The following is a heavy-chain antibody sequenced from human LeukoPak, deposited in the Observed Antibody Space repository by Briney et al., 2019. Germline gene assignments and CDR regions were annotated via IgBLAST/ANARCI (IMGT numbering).Heavy chain of an antibody. CDR1: GFTFSSYA. D-gene: IGHD3-16*02. CDR2: ISGSGGST. V-gene: IGHV3-23*01. Sequence: PGGSLRLSCAAPGFTFSSYAMSWVRQAPGKGLKWVSPISGSGGSTYYADSVKGRFTISRDNSKNTLYLQMNSLRAEDTAVYYCAKDSYDYVWGSYRQSYYFDYWGQGTLVTVSS. J-gene: IGHJ4*02. CDR3: AKDSYDYVWGSYRQSYYFDY.